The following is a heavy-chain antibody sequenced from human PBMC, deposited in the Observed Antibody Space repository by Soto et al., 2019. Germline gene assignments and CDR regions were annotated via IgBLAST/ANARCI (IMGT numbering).Heavy chain of an antibody. V-gene: IGHV4-30-4*01. Sequence: PSETLSLTCSVSGDSISTVDYFWARDRQPPGQALVYIGYIYKSTTTYYNPSFESRVAISLDTSKSQFSLTVTSVTAADTAVYFCARGRYCLTGRCFPNWFDSWGQGTLVTVSS. CDR2: IYKSTTT. CDR3: ARGRYCLTGRCFPNWFDS. J-gene: IGHJ5*01. CDR1: GDSISTVDYF. D-gene: IGHD2-15*01.